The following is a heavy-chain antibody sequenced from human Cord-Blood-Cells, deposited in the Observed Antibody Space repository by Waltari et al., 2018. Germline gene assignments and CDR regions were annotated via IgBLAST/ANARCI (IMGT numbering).Heavy chain of an antibody. J-gene: IGHJ4*02. CDR3: ARDDYYDSSPFDY. CDR1: GFTFSSYA. D-gene: IGHD3-22*01. V-gene: IGHV3-30*04. CDR2: ISYDGSNK. Sequence: QVQLVESGGGVVQPGRSLRLSCAASGFTFSSYAMHWVRQAPGKGLEWVAVISYDGSNKYYADSVKGRFTISRDNSKNTLYLQMNSLRAEDTAVYYCARDDYYDSSPFDYWGQGTLVTVSS.